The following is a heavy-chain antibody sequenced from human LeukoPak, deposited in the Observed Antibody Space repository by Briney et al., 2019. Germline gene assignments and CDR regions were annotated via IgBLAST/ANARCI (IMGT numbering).Heavy chain of an antibody. V-gene: IGHV4-39*01. Sequence: SETLSLTRTVSGGSISSSSYYWGWIRQPPGKGLEWIGSIYYSGSTYYNPSLKSRVTISVDTSKNQFSLKLSSVTAADTAVYYCARGATNYWGQGTLVTVSS. D-gene: IGHD1-26*01. J-gene: IGHJ4*02. CDR3: ARGATNY. CDR2: IYYSGST. CDR1: GGSISSSSYY.